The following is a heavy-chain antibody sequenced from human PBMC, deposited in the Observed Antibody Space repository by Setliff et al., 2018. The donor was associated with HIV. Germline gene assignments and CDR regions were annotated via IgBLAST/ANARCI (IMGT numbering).Heavy chain of an antibody. J-gene: IGHJ4*02. V-gene: IGHV3-30*04. CDR3: AKGDSFVYSYVYPDY. D-gene: IGHD3-22*01. CDR2: ISYDETDK. CDR1: GFTFSSYA. Sequence: PGGSLRLSCAASGFTFSSYAMHWVRQSPGKGLEWMAVISYDETDKYYADSVKGRFTISRDNTRSSLYLQMNSLRAEDTALYYCAKGDSFVYSYVYPDYWGQGTLVTVSS.